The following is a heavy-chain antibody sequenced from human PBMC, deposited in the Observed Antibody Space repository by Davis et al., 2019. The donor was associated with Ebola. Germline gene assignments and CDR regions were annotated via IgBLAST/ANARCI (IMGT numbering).Heavy chain of an antibody. CDR3: ARAGYSSGWFED. CDR2: INHSGST. CDR1: GGSFSGYY. Sequence: PSETLSLTCAVYGGSFSGYYWSWIRQPPGKGLEWIGEINHSGSTNYNPSLKSRVTISVDTSKNQFSLKLSSVTAADTAVYYCARAGYSSGWFEDWGQGTLVTVSS. D-gene: IGHD6-19*01. V-gene: IGHV4-34*01. J-gene: IGHJ5*02.